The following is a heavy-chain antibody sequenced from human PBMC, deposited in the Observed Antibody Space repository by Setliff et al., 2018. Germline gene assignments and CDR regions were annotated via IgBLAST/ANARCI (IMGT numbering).Heavy chain of an antibody. CDR1: GGTFQNYG. V-gene: IGHV1-69*13. CDR3: ASCRYQVPYDY. CDR2: IIPIFGTT. J-gene: IGHJ4*02. Sequence: GASVKVSCKASGGTFQNYGLTWVRQAPGQGLEWMGGIIPIFGTTNYAHSFKGRVTFTADDSTSTAYMDLSRLTSEDTAVYYCASCRYQVPYDYWGQGILVTVSS. D-gene: IGHD2-2*01.